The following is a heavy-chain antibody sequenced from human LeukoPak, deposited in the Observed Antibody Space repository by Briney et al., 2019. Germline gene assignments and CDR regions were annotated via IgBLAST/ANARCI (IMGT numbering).Heavy chain of an antibody. D-gene: IGHD6-13*01. V-gene: IGHV4-31*03. CDR1: GGSISRGGYY. J-gene: IGHJ4*02. CDR3: ARDRASGAAPIGIN. CDR2: IYYSGST. Sequence: PSETLSLTCTLSGGSISRGGYYWSWIRQHPGKGLEWIGYIYYSGSTYYNPSLKSRVTISVDTSKNQCSLKLSSVTAADTAVYYCARDRASGAAPIGINWGQGTLVTVSS.